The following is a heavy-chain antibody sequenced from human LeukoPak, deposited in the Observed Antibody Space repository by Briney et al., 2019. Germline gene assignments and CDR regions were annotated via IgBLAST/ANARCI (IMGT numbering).Heavy chain of an antibody. V-gene: IGHV3-7*01. CDR1: GFTFSSYW. CDR3: ARDRSTYYYDSSGNYGY. D-gene: IGHD3-22*01. Sequence: SGGSLRLSCAASGFTFSSYWMSWVRQAPGKGLEWVANIKQDGSEKYYVDSVKGRFTISRDNAKNSLYLQMNSLRDEDTAVYYCARDRSTYYYDSSGNYGYWGQGTLVTVSS. J-gene: IGHJ4*02. CDR2: IKQDGSEK.